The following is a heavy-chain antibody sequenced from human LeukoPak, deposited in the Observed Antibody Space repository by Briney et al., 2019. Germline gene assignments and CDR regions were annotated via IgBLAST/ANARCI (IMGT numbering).Heavy chain of an antibody. CDR2: ISSSSSYI. CDR3: ASVDSSGYYYVPNDAFDI. V-gene: IGHV3-21*01. J-gene: IGHJ3*02. Sequence: GGSLRLSCAASGFTFSSYSMNWVRQAPGKGLEWVSFISSSSSYIYYADSVKGRFTISRDNAKSSLYLQMNSLRAEDTAVYYCASVDSSGYYYVPNDAFDIWGQGTMVTVSS. D-gene: IGHD3-22*01. CDR1: GFTFSSYS.